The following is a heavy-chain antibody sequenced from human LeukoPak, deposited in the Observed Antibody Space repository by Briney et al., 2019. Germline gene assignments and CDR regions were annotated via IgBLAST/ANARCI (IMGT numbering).Heavy chain of an antibody. V-gene: IGHV1-18*01. CDR3: ARELYSGSWYWFDP. D-gene: IGHD6-13*01. J-gene: IGHJ5*02. CDR2: ISAYNGNT. Sequence: ASVKVSCKASGYTFTSYGISWVRQAPGQGLEWMGWISAYNGNTNYAQKLQGRVTMATDTSTSTAYMELRSLRSDDTDVYYCARELYSGSWYWFDPWGQGTLVTVSS. CDR1: GYTFTSYG.